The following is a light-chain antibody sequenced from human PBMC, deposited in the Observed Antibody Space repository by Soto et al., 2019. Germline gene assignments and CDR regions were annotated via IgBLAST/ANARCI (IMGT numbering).Light chain of an antibody. Sequence: QSALTQPASVSGSPGQSITISCTGTSSDFGNYNLVSWYQQHPGKVPKLILFEVNKRPSGVSGRFSGSKSGNTASLTISGLQAEDEADYYCCSFTSSNTHVFRTGTKVTVL. V-gene: IGLV2-23*02. CDR1: SSDFGNYNL. CDR3: CSFTSSNTHV. CDR2: EVN. J-gene: IGLJ1*01.